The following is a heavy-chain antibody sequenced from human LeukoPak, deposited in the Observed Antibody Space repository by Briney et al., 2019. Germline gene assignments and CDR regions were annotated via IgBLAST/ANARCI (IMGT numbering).Heavy chain of an antibody. J-gene: IGHJ4*02. CDR2: IKQDGSEK. Sequence: GGSLRLSYVASEFTFRTYWMSWVRQAPGKGLEWVANIKQDGSEKYYVDSVKGRFTISRDNAKNSLYLQMNSLRDEDTAIYYCARNPSRRFDYWGQGTLVTVSS. CDR3: ARNPSRRFDY. V-gene: IGHV3-7*01. CDR1: EFTFRTYW.